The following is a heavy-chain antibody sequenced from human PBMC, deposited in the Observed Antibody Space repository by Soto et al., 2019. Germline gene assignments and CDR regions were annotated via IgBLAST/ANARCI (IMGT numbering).Heavy chain of an antibody. J-gene: IGHJ6*02. Sequence: GESLKISCKGSGYSFTSYWIGWVRQMPGKGLEWMGIIYPGDSDTRYSPSFQGQVTISADKSIRTAYLQWSSLKASDTAMYYCARRLYSGSYYRYYYGMDVRAQGTTVTVSS. CDR2: IYPGDSDT. CDR1: GYSFTSYW. CDR3: ARRLYSGSYYRYYYGMDV. D-gene: IGHD1-26*01. V-gene: IGHV5-51*01.